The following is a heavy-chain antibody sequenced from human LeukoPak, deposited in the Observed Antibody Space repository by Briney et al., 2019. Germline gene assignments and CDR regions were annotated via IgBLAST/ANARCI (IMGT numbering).Heavy chain of an antibody. J-gene: IGHJ4*02. D-gene: IGHD6-19*01. Sequence: ASVRVSCKASGGTFSSYGISWVRQAPGQGLEWMGRIIPILGIANYAQKFQGRVTITADKSTSTAYMGLSSLRSEDTAVYYCARVVGYRSGPYYFDYWGQGTVVTVSP. CDR3: ARVVGYRSGPYYFDY. CDR1: GGTFSSYG. V-gene: IGHV1-69*04. CDR2: IIPILGIA.